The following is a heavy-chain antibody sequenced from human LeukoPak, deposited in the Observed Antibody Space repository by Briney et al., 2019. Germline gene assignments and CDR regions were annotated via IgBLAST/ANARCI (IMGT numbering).Heavy chain of an antibody. CDR1: GYTFTGSY. D-gene: IGHD1-26*01. J-gene: IGHJ4*02. CDR3: TRDESGSYTY. Sequence: ASVTVSCKASGYTFTGSYMHWVRQAPGQGLEWMGLINPNSGGTNYAQKFQGRVTMTRDTSISTAYMELSRLRSDDTAMYYCTRDESGSYTYWGQGTLVTVSS. V-gene: IGHV1-2*02. CDR2: INPNSGGT.